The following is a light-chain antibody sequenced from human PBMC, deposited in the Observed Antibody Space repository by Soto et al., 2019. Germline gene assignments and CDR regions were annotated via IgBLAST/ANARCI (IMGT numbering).Light chain of an antibody. CDR3: GTWDSSLSGGV. V-gene: IGLV1-51*01. Sequence: QSVLTQPPSVSAAPGQKVTISCSGSSSNIGNNYVSWYQQVPGTAPKLLIYDNHKRPSGIPDRFSGSKSGTSATLGITGLQTGDEADYYCGTWDSSLSGGVFGGGTKVTVL. CDR1: SSNIGNNY. CDR2: DNH. J-gene: IGLJ2*01.